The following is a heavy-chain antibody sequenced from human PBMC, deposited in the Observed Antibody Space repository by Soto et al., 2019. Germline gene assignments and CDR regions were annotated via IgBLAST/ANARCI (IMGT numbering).Heavy chain of an antibody. Sequence: QVQLVQSGAEVKKPGSSVKVSCKASGGTFGSYAISWVRQAPGQVLEWMGGIIPIPGTANYAQKFQGRVTIAADESTNTAYMELSSLRSEDTAVYYCARSQGSRTSLEIYYYYYYGMDVWGQGTTVTVSS. D-gene: IGHD2-2*01. J-gene: IGHJ6*02. V-gene: IGHV1-69*01. CDR1: GGTFGSYA. CDR3: ARSQGSRTSLEIYYYYYYGMDV. CDR2: IIPIPGTA.